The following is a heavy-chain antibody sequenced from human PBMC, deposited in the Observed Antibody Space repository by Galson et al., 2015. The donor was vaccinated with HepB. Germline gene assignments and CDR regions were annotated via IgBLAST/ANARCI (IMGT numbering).Heavy chain of an antibody. D-gene: IGHD5-12*01. V-gene: IGHV4-59*08. CDR3: ARHPGRGSVGYAFDL. Sequence: SETLSLTCSVSHGSINNYYWSWIRQSPGNRLEWTGYIYYNGDTTYNPSLGYRVGMSVDTSINQVSLWLTSVTAADTAVCYCARHPGRGSVGYAFDLWGQGTLVTVSA. CDR2: IYYNGDT. CDR1: HGSINNYY. J-gene: IGHJ4*02.